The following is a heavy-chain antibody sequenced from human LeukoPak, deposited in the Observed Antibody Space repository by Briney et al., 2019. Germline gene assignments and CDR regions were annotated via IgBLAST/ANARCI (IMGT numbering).Heavy chain of an antibody. V-gene: IGHV3-33*01. D-gene: IGHD3-10*01. J-gene: IGHJ4*02. CDR3: ARDQEGDYGSGSYSDY. Sequence: GRSLRLSCEASGLTFSSYGMHWVRQAPGKGLEWVAVIWYDGSNKYYADSVKGRFTISRDNSKNTLYLQMNSLRAEDTAVYYCARDQEGDYGSGSYSDYWGQGTLVTVSS. CDR2: IWYDGSNK. CDR1: GLTFSSYG.